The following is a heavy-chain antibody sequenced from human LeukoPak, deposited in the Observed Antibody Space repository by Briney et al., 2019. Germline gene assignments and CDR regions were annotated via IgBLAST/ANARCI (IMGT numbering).Heavy chain of an antibody. V-gene: IGHV3-30-3*01. CDR3: ARSYNYRFDY. CDR1: GFTFSSYA. J-gene: IGHJ4*02. D-gene: IGHD5-24*01. CDR2: ISYDGSNK. Sequence: GGSLRLSCAASGFTFSSYAMHWVRQAPGKGLEWVAVISYDGSNKYYADSVKGRFTISRDNSKNTLYLEMNNLRAEDTAVYYCARSYNYRFDYWGQGTLVIVSS.